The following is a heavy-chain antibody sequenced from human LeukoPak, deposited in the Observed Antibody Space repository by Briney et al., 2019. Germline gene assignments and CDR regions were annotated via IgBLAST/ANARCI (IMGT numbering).Heavy chain of an antibody. D-gene: IGHD1-26*01. V-gene: IGHV3-9*03. CDR1: GFTFDDYA. J-gene: IGHJ4*02. CDR3: AKAGGGAYFDY. Sequence: PGGSLRLSCAASGFTFDDYAMHWVRQAPGKGLEWVSGISWNSGSIGYADSVKGRFTISRGNAKNSLYLQMNSLRAEDMALYYCAKAGGGAYFDYWGQGTLVTVSS. CDR2: ISWNSGSI.